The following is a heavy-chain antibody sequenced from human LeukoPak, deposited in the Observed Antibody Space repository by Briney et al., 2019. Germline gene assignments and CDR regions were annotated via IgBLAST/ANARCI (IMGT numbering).Heavy chain of an antibody. Sequence: GGSLRLSCEASRFTFSDQYMTWVRQAPGKGLEWISYISSTGGTVYYADSAKGRFTVSRDDAKNPLYLQMSNLRVEDTAVYYCARGGENWFDSWGQGTLVTVSS. D-gene: IGHD3-10*01. J-gene: IGHJ5*01. CDR2: ISSTGGTV. V-gene: IGHV3-11*01. CDR3: ARGGENWFDS. CDR1: RFTFSDQY.